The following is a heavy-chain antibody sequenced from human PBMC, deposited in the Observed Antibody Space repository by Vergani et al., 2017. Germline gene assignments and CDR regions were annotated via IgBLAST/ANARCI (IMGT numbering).Heavy chain of an antibody. D-gene: IGHD3-22*01. J-gene: IGHJ4*02. V-gene: IGHV4-59*05. CDR3: ARHVTQDYYNDSDYFDY. CDR2: MDYNGRA. CDR1: GFSVSDNY. Sequence: VRLVDSGGGLVQPGGSLRLSCAASGFSVSDNYMSWVRQAPGKGLEWIGSMDYNGRAYYTPSLRRRVAISIDTSKMQFSLKLYSLTAADTAIYYCARHVTQDYYNDSDYFDYWGLGTLVTVSS.